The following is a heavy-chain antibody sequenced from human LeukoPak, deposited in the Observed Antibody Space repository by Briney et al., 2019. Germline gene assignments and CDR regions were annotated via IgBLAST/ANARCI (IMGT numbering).Heavy chain of an antibody. D-gene: IGHD4-17*01. V-gene: IGHV3-11*04. CDR2: ISSSGSTI. CDR1: GFTFSHYW. J-gene: IGHJ4*02. Sequence: GGSLRLSCEASGFTFSHYWMTWYRQAPGKGLEWVSYISSSGSTIYYADSVKGRFTISRDNAKNSLYLQMNSLRAEDTAVYYCAREVYGDYVGSLDYWGQGTLVTVSS. CDR3: AREVYGDYVGSLDY.